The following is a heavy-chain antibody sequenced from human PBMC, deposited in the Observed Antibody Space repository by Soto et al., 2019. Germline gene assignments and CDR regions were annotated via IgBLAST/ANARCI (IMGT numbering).Heavy chain of an antibody. CDR3: ARRDGTDHYFDY. V-gene: IGHV1-69*02. D-gene: IGHD1-1*01. CDR1: GDTFSTYS. CDR2: IIPIVSVA. J-gene: IGHJ4*02. Sequence: SVKVSCKTSGDTFSTYSVNWVRQAPGQGLEWMGRIIPIVSVANYAQKFQGRVTITADKSTSTVYMDLSGLTSEDTAVYYCARRDGTDHYFDYWGQGTLVTVSS.